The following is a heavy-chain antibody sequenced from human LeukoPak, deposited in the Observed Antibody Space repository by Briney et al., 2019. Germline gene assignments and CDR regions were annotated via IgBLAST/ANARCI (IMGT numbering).Heavy chain of an antibody. J-gene: IGHJ4*02. Sequence: GGSLRLSCAASGFTFSIYTMSWVRQAPGKGLEWVSAITGSGGGTSYADSVKGRFTISRDNSKNTLYLQMNSLRAEDTAVYYCAKTGDSGTSYLFDYWGQGTLVSVSS. V-gene: IGHV3-23*01. CDR3: AKTGDSGTSYLFDY. D-gene: IGHD3-10*01. CDR2: ITGSGGGT. CDR1: GFTFSIYT.